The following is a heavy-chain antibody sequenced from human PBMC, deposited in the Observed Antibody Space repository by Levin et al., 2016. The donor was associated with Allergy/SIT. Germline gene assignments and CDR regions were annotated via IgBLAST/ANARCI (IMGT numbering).Heavy chain of an antibody. CDR2: IGTAGDT. V-gene: IGHV3-13*01. CDR1: GFTFSSYD. Sequence: ESLKISCAASGFTFSSYDMHWVRQATGKGLEWVSAIGTAGDTYYPGSVKGRFTISRENAKNSLYLQMNSLRAGDTAVYYCARRYSSSWRDWYFDLWGRGTLVTVSS. D-gene: IGHD6-13*01. J-gene: IGHJ2*01. CDR3: ARRYSSSWRDWYFDL.